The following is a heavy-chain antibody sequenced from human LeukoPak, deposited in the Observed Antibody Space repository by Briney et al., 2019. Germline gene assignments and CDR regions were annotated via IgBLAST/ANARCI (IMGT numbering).Heavy chain of an antibody. D-gene: IGHD5-18*01. CDR3: ASQSLGRGYSYGPTPGPDY. CDR1: GGSISSSSYY. J-gene: IGHJ4*02. Sequence: SETLSLTCTVSGGSISSSSYYWGWIRQPPGKGLEWIGSIYYSGSTYYNPSLKSRVTMSVDTSKNQFSLKLSSVTAADTAVYYCASQSLGRGYSYGPTPGPDYWGQGTLVTVSS. V-gene: IGHV4-39*07. CDR2: IYYSGST.